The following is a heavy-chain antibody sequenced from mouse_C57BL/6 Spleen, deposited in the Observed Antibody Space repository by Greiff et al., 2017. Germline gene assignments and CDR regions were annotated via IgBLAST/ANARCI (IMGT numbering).Heavy chain of an antibody. CDR2: IYPGSGST. J-gene: IGHJ2*01. V-gene: IGHV1-55*01. Sequence: QVQLKESGAELVKPGASVKMSCKASGYTFTSYWITWVKQRPGQGLEWIGDIYPGSGSTNYNEKFKSKATLTVDTSSSTAYMQLSSLTSEDSAVYYCARRTVVATDYWGQGTTLTVSS. CDR3: ARRTVVATDY. CDR1: GYTFTSYW. D-gene: IGHD1-1*01.